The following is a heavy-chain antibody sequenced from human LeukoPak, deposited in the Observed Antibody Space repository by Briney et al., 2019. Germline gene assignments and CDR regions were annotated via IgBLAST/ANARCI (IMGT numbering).Heavy chain of an antibody. CDR3: AKGTDPLFCSSTSCYGYYFDY. CDR2: ISWNSGSI. D-gene: IGHD2-2*01. V-gene: IGHV3-9*01. J-gene: IGHJ4*02. CDR1: GFTFSTYA. Sequence: GGSLRLSCAASGFTFSTYAMTWVRQAPGKGLEWVSGISWNSGSIGYADSVKGRFTISRDNAKNSLYLQMNSLRAEDTALYYCAKGTDPLFCSSTSCYGYYFDYWGQGTLVTVSS.